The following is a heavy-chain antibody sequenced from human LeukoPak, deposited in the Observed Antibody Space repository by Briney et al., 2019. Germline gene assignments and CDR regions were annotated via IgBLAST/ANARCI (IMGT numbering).Heavy chain of an antibody. Sequence: ETLSLTCAVSGGSISSSNWWSWVRQAPGKGLEWVSSINTSGIYIYYADSVKGRFTISRDNAKNSLYLQMNSLRAEDAAVYYCATDLIHYYASGAKTWGQGTLVTVSS. D-gene: IGHD3-10*01. CDR3: ATDLIHYYASGAKT. CDR1: GGSISSSN. J-gene: IGHJ5*02. V-gene: IGHV3-21*01. CDR2: INTSGIYI.